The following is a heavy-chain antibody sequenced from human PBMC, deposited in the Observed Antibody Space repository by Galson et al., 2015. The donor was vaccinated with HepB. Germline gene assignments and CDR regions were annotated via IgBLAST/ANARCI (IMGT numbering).Heavy chain of an antibody. CDR1: GFIFSGYA. D-gene: IGHD2-21*02. V-gene: IGHV3-21*04. Sequence: LRLSCAGSGFIFSGYAMNWVRQAPGKGLEWVAAISRTSSYIYYAESVKGRFTISRDNAKDSVYLQMNSLRVEDTAVYYCASPFCIGGNCYPLWYWGQGTLVTVSS. J-gene: IGHJ4*02. CDR3: ASPFCIGGNCYPLWY. CDR2: ISRTSSYI.